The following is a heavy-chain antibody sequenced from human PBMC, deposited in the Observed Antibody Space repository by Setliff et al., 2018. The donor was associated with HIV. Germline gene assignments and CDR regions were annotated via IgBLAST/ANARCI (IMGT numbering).Heavy chain of an antibody. CDR2: IYYSGST. CDR3: ARDRLLLWFDEEYYFDY. CDR1: GGSISSSSLY. Sequence: PSETLSLTCTVSGGSISSSSLYWGWIRQPPGKGLEWIGSIYYSGSTYYNPSLKSRVTISLDTSKSLFSLKLSSVSAADTAVYYCARDRLLLWFDEEYYFDYWGQGTLVTV. V-gene: IGHV4-39*07. J-gene: IGHJ4*02. D-gene: IGHD3-10*01.